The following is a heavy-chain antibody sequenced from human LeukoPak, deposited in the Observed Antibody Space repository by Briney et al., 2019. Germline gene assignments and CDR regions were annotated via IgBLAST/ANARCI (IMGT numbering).Heavy chain of an antibody. CDR3: ARSPGPAAVAFDY. CDR2: ISFDGSEK. V-gene: IGHV3-30*04. CDR1: GFKFYSYA. J-gene: IGHJ4*02. D-gene: IGHD6-13*01. Sequence: GGSLRLSCAASGFKFYSYAMHWVRQAPGKGLEWVASISFDGSEKYYRDSVKGRFTISRDNSKNTVSLQMNSLRPEDTAVYYCARSPGPAAVAFDYWGQGTLVAVSS.